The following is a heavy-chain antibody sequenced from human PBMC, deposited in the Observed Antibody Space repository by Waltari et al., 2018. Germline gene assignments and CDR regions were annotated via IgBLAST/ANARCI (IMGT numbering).Heavy chain of an antibody. V-gene: IGHV3-53*01. D-gene: IGHD1-26*01. CDR3: ARGKGGATPRFDY. CDR1: GFTVSSNY. CDR2: IYSGGST. J-gene: IGHJ4*02. Sequence: EVQLVESGGGLIQPGGSLRLSCAASGFTVSSNYMSWVRQAPGKGVEWVSVIYSGGSTYYADSVKGRFTISRDNSKNTLYLQMNSLRAEDTAVYYCARGKGGATPRFDYWGQGTLVTVSS.